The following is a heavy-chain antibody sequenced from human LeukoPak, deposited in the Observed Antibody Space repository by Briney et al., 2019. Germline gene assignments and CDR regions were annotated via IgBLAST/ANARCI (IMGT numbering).Heavy chain of an antibody. D-gene: IGHD5-24*01. CDR1: GFTFSSYA. CDR2: ISGSGGST. CDR3: AKAQSRDGYNYADY. V-gene: IGHV3-23*01. J-gene: IGHJ4*02. Sequence: GGSLRLSCAASGFTFSSYAMSWVRQAPGKGLEWVSAISGSGGSTYYADSVKGRFTISRDNSKNTLYLQMNSLRAEDTAVYYCAKAQSRDGYNYADYWGQGTLVTVSS.